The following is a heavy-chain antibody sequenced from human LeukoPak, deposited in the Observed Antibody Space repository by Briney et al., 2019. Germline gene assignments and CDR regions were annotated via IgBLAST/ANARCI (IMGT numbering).Heavy chain of an antibody. V-gene: IGHV3-73*01. CDR2: IRSKANSYAT. Sequence: PGGSLRLSCAASGFTFSGSAMQWVRQAWGRGLEWVGRIRSKANSYATAYAASVKGRFTISIDDSKITAYLQINSLKTEDTAVYYCTSNTYYGDYGYAFDIWGQGTMVTASS. D-gene: IGHD4-17*01. CDR1: GFTFSGSA. J-gene: IGHJ3*02. CDR3: TSNTYYGDYGYAFDI.